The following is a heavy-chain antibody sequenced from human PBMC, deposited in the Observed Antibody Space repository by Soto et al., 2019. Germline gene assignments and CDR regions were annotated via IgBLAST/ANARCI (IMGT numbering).Heavy chain of an antibody. V-gene: IGHV3-7*05. D-gene: IGHD3-16*01. CDR3: GSEWGY. J-gene: IGHJ4*02. CDR1: RFTFSTYW. Sequence: EVQLVESGGGLVQPGGSLRLSCSASRFTFSTYWMTWVRQAPGKGLEWVANINQEGSEKHNVVSVKARFTIYRDNAKNSLYIKMNARRAEAPAVYYCGSEWGYWGKGPLVTVSS. CDR2: INQEGSEK.